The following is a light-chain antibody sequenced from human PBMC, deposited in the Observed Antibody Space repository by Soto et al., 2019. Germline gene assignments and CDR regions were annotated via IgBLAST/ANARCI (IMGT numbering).Light chain of an antibody. CDR2: EVS. Sequence: QSALAQPASVSGSPGQSITISCTGTSSDVGAYDFVSWYQQHPDKAPKLMIYEVSNRPSGVSYRFSGSESVNTATLTISGLQAEDEADYYCSSYTTSSTRVFGTGTKVTVL. CDR3: SSYTTSSTRV. J-gene: IGLJ1*01. CDR1: SSDVGAYDF. V-gene: IGLV2-14*03.